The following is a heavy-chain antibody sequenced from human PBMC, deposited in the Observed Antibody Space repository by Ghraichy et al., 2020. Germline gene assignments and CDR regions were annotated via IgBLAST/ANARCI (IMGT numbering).Heavy chain of an antibody. CDR2: ISGYNGKT. Sequence: ASVKVSCKASDYTFTSYGIAWVRQAPGQGLEWMGWISGYNGKTNYAQKFQGRVTMTIDISTTTAYVELRGLSSDDTAVYFCARTRQAHWYFDLWGRGTLVTVSP. V-gene: IGHV1-18*01. J-gene: IGHJ2*01. CDR3: ARTRQAHWYFDL. CDR1: DYTFTSYG.